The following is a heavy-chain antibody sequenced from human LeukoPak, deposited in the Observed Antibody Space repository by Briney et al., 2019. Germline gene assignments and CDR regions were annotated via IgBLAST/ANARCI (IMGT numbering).Heavy chain of an antibody. CDR3: ASAGSYGSGSPTYYYYGMDV. CDR2: IIPILGIA. D-gene: IGHD3-10*01. CDR1: GGTFSSYA. V-gene: IGHV1-69*04. Sequence: ASVKVSCKASGGTFSSYAISWVRQAPGQGLEWMGRIIPILGIANYAQKFQGRVTITADKSTSTAYMELSSLRSEDTAVYYCASAGSYGSGSPTYYYYGMDVWGQGTTVTVPS. J-gene: IGHJ6*02.